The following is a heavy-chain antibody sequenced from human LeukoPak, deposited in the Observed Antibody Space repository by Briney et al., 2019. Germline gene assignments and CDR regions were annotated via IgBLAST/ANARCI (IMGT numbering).Heavy chain of an antibody. V-gene: IGHV3-23*01. CDR1: GFTYSSYA. D-gene: IGHD4-17*01. CDR2: ISGSGGST. CDR3: AKEMDYGDYVGY. J-gene: IGHJ4*02. Sequence: GGSLRLSCAASGFTYSSYAMSWVRQAPGKGLEWASAISGSGGSTYYADSVKGRFTISRDNSKNTLYLQMNSLRAEDTAVYYCAKEMDYGDYVGYWGQGTLVTVSS.